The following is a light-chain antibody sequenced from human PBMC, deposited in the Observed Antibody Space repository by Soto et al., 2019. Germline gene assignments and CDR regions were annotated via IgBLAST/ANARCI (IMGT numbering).Light chain of an antibody. CDR2: SNN. CDR1: NSNIGDNS. CDR3: ATWDGTLNNFL. V-gene: IGLV1-44*01. J-gene: IGLJ1*01. Sequence: QSVLSQPPSASGTPGQRVTISCSGSNSNIGDNSVNWYLQLPGTAPKLLMYSNNQRPSAVPDRFSGSKSGTSASLAISGLQSEDEADYYCATWDGTLNNFLFGTGTKLTVL.